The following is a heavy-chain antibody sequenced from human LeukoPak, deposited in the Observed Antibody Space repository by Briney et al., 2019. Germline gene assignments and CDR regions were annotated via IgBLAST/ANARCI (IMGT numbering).Heavy chain of an antibody. J-gene: IGHJ5*02. D-gene: IGHD2-15*01. CDR1: GFTFTDST. V-gene: IGHV1-58*02. CDR2: IVVGSGNA. CDR3: AADLSPRMFDP. Sequence: TSVKVSCKASGFTFTDSTIQWVRQARGQRLEWMGWIVVGSGNANYAQKFQDRLTITRDMSTSTAYMELSSLRSEDTAVYYCAADLSPRMFDPWGQGTLDTVSS.